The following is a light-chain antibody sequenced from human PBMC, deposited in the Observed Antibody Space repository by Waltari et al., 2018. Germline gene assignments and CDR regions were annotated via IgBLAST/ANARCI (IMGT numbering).Light chain of an antibody. Sequence: EIVLTQSPATLSLSPGERATLSCRASQSVSIYLAWYQQKPGQAPRLLIYDISNRAAGIPARFRGSGSETDFTLTISGLEPEDFAVYYCQHRANWPLTFGGGTRVQIK. CDR3: QHRANWPLT. CDR1: QSVSIY. CDR2: DIS. V-gene: IGKV3-11*01. J-gene: IGKJ4*01.